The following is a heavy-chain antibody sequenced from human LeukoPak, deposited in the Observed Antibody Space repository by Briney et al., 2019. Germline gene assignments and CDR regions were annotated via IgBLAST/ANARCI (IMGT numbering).Heavy chain of an antibody. CDR1: GFTFSNAW. CDR2: IKSKTDGGTT. CDR3: TTGNWGSFSY. V-gene: IGHV3-15*01. J-gene: IGHJ4*02. Sequence: PGGSLRLSCAASGFTFSNAWMNWVRQAPGKGLEWVGRIKSKTDGGTTDYAAPVKGRFTISRDDSRHTLYLQVNNLKTEDTAVYYCTTGNWGSFSYWGQGTLVTVSS. D-gene: IGHD7-27*01.